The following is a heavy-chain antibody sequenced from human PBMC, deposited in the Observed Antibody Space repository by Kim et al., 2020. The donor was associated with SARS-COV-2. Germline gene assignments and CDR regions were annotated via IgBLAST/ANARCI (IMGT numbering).Heavy chain of an antibody. Sequence: SETLSLTCALYGVSFSGYYWTWIRQPPGKGLEWIGAINHSGGNNYNPSLKSRVTISVDTAKNQFSLKMSSVTAGDTAVCYCSSGPRVSPRGGGSYYYDSSGFYSRYFQHWGQGTLVTVSS. CDR2: INHSGGN. CDR3: SSGPRVSPRGGGSYYYDSSGFYSRYFQH. J-gene: IGHJ1*01. CDR1: GVSFSGYY. D-gene: IGHD3-22*01. V-gene: IGHV4-34*01.